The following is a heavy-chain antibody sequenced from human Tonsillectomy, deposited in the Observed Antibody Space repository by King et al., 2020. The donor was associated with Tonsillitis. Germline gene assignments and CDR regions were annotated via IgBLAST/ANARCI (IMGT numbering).Heavy chain of an antibody. CDR3: SRGYYFDSSESGGSNAFDL. V-gene: IGHV3-48*03. D-gene: IGHD3-22*01. Sequence: VQLVESGGGLVQPGGSLRLSCAASGFIFRSYEMNWVRQAPGKGLEWLSYISSSGTTIFYADSVKGRFTISRDNAKNSLFLQMNSLRGEDTAVYYCSRGYYFDSSESGGSNAFDLWGQGTMVTVSS. J-gene: IGHJ3*01. CDR1: GFIFRSYE. CDR2: ISSSGTTI.